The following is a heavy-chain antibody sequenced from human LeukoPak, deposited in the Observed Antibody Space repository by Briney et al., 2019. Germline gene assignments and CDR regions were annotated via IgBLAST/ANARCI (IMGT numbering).Heavy chain of an antibody. CDR2: ISWNGGNI. Sequence: GGSLRLSCEASGFTFTTYSMTWVRQAPGKGLEWVSGISWNGGNIGYADSVKGRFIISRDNARNSLYLQMNSLRAEDMALYYCAKGGIAVAGTWFDPWGQGTLVTVSS. V-gene: IGHV3-9*03. CDR3: AKGGIAVAGTWFDP. CDR1: GFTFTTYS. D-gene: IGHD6-19*01. J-gene: IGHJ5*02.